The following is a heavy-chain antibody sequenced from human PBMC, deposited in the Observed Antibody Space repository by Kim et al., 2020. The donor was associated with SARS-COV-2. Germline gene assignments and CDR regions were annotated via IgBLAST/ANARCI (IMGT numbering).Heavy chain of an antibody. J-gene: IGHJ6*02. CDR3: ASALDVRYYYGMDV. Sequence: SQKFQGRVNITRDTSASTAYMELSSLRSEDTAVYYCASALDVRYYYGMDVWGQGTTVTVSS. D-gene: IGHD2-2*03. V-gene: IGHV1-3*01.